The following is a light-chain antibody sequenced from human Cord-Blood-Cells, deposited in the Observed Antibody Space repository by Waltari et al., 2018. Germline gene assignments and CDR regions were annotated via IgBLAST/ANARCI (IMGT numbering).Light chain of an antibody. CDR3: QQYNNWPSLT. V-gene: IGKV3-15*01. J-gene: IGKJ4*01. Sequence: EIVMTQSPATLSVSSGERATLSCRASQSVSSNLAWYQQKPGQAPRLFIYGASTRATGIPARFSGSGSGTEFNLNISSLQSEDFAVYYCQQYNNWPSLTFGGGTKVEIK. CDR1: QSVSSN. CDR2: GAS.